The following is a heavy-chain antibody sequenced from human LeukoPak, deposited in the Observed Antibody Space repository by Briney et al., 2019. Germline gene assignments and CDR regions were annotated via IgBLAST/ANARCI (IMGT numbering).Heavy chain of an antibody. V-gene: IGHV4-34*01. CDR3: ARDREVGATGYYFDY. J-gene: IGHJ4*02. CDR2: INHSGST. Sequence: SETLSLTCAVYGGSFSGYYWSWIRQPPGKGLEWIGEINHSGSTNYNPSPKSRVTISVDTSKNHFSLRLSSVTAADTAVYYCARDREVGATGYYFDYWGQGTLVTVSS. CDR1: GGSFSGYY. D-gene: IGHD1-26*01.